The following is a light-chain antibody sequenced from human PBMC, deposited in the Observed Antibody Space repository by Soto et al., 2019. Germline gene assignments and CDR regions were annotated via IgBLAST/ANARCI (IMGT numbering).Light chain of an antibody. V-gene: IGLV1-44*01. CDR2: STN. CDR1: SSNIGTNT. J-gene: IGLJ3*02. Sequence: SVLTQPPSVSGTPGQRVTISCSGSSSNIGTNTVNWYQQLPGAAPKLLIYSTNQRPSGVPDRFSGSKSGTSASLAISGLQSEDEADYYCAAWDDSLSGVFGGGTKLTVL. CDR3: AAWDDSLSGV.